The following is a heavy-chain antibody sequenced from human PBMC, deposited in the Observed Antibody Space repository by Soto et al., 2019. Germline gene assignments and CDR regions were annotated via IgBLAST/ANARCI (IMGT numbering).Heavy chain of an antibody. CDR2: IYSGGST. CDR1: GFTVSSNC. CDR3: ASTGPRARGYFDL. J-gene: IGHJ2*01. Sequence: EVQLVESGGGLVQPGGSLRLSCAASGFTVSSNCMSWVRQAPGKELEWVSVIYSGGSTYYADSVKGRFTISRDNSKNTLYLQMNSLRAEDTAVYYCASTGPRARGYFDLWGRGTMVTVSS. V-gene: IGHV3-66*01.